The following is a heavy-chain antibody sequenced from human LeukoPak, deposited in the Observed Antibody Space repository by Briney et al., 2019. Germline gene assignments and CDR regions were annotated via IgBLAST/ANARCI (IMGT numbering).Heavy chain of an antibody. Sequence: ASVKVSCKASGYTFTSYDINWVRQATGRGLEWMGWMNPNSGNTGYAQKFQGRVTMTRNTSISTAYMELSSLRSEDTAVYYCARGQGAMVRGVIHQFYDYVWGSYRYTGFDYWGQGTLVTVSS. V-gene: IGHV1-8*01. CDR1: GYTFTSYD. J-gene: IGHJ4*02. D-gene: IGHD3-16*02. CDR2: MNPNSGNT. CDR3: ARGQGAMVRGVIHQFYDYVWGSYRYTGFDY.